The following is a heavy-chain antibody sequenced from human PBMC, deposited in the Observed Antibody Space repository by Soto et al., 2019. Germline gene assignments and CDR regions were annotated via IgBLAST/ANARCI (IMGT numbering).Heavy chain of an antibody. CDR2: INHSGST. CDR1: GGSFSGYY. J-gene: IGHJ6*02. D-gene: IGHD2-15*01. V-gene: IGHV4-34*01. CDR3: ARGPYCSGSSCYVPYYYYGMDV. Sequence: SETLSLTCAVYGGSFSGYYWSWIRQPPGKGLEWIGEINHSGSTNYNPSPKSRVTISVDTSKNQLPLKLSSVTAAHTAVYYCARGPYCSGSSCYVPYYYYGMDVWGQGTTVTVSS.